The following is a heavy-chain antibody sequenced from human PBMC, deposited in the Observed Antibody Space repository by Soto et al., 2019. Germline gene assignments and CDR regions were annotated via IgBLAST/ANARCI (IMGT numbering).Heavy chain of an antibody. Sequence: ASVKVSCKASGYTFTSYAMHWVRQAPGQRLEWMGWINAGNGNTKYSQKFQGRVTITRDTSASTAYMELSSLRSEDTAVYYCASGDSRSWFQDYWGQGTLVTVSS. V-gene: IGHV1-3*01. CDR1: GYTFTSYA. D-gene: IGHD6-13*01. J-gene: IGHJ4*02. CDR2: INAGNGNT. CDR3: ASGDSRSWFQDY.